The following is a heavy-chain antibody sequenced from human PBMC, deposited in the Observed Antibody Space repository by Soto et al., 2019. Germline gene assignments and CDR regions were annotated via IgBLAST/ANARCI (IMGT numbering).Heavy chain of an antibody. CDR3: AKDSHDDFWSGYYVY. V-gene: IGHV3-23*01. Sequence: GGSLRLSCAASGFTFSSYAMSWVRQAPGKGLEWVSAISGSGGSTYYSDSVKGRFTISRDNSKNTLYLQMHSLRAEDTAVYYCAKDSHDDFWSGYYVYRGQGLLISVSS. D-gene: IGHD3-3*01. CDR1: GFTFSSYA. CDR2: ISGSGGST. J-gene: IGHJ4*02.